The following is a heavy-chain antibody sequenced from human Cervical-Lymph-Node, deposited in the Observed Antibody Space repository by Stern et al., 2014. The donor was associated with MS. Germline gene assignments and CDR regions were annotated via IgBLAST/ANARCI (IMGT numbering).Heavy chain of an antibody. CDR3: ARHCAKREQCAFDY. J-gene: IGHJ4*02. D-gene: IGHD6-19*01. Sequence: EVQLVESGAEVKKPGESLKISCKGCGYSFTNYWIGWGREMPGKGLEWMGIIYPGDSDTRYSPSFQGQVTISADKSIRTASLQWSSLKASDTAMYYCARHCAKREQCAFDYWGQGTLVTVSS. CDR2: IYPGDSDT. V-gene: IGHV5-51*01. CDR1: GYSFTNYW.